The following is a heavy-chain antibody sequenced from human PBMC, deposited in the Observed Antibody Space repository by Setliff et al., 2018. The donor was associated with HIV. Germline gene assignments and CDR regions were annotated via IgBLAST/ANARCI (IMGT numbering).Heavy chain of an antibody. J-gene: IGHJ6*03. CDR3: ARGGGQYCSGGSCSSRFHYYYYYMDV. Sequence: GGSLRLSCAASGLIFSSYSMNWVRQAPGKGLEWVSYISSSTSTIYYADSVKGRFTISRDNAKNSPYLQMNGLRAEDTAVYYCARGGGQYCSGGSCSSRFHYYYYYMDVWGKGTTVTVSS. CDR2: ISSSTSTI. CDR1: GLIFSSYS. V-gene: IGHV3-48*01. D-gene: IGHD2-15*01.